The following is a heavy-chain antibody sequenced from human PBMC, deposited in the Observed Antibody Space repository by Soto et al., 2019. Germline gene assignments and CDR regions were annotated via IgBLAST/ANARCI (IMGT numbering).Heavy chain of an antibody. V-gene: IGHV2-5*02. CDR1: GFSLSTSGVG. CDR3: AHGRIAAAGLDY. D-gene: IGHD6-13*01. Sequence: QITLKESGPTLVKPTQTLTLTCTFSGFSLSTSGVGVGWIRQPPGKALEWLALIYWDDDKRYSPSLKSRLTMTKDPSKNQVVLTMTNMDPVDTATYYCAHGRIAAAGLDYWGQGTLVTVSS. CDR2: IYWDDDK. J-gene: IGHJ4*02.